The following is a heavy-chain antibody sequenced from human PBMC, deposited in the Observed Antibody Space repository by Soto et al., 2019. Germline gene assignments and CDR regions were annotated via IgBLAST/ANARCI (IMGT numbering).Heavy chain of an antibody. V-gene: IGHV1-18*01. CDR3: AASPYDFWSGYFSGYYAMDV. D-gene: IGHD3-3*01. J-gene: IGHJ6*02. CDR1: GYTFTSYG. CDR2: ISAYNGNT. Sequence: GASVKVSCKASGYTFTSYGISWVRQAPGQGLEWMGWISAYNGNTNYAQKLQGRVTMTTDTSTSTAYMELRSLRSDDTAVYYCAASPYDFWSGYFSGYYAMDVWGQGTTVTVSS.